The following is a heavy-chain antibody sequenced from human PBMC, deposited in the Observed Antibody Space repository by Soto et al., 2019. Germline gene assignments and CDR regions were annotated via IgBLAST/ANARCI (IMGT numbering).Heavy chain of an antibody. J-gene: IGHJ6*03. D-gene: IGHD3-10*01. CDR3: ARGLILWFGELSRRGGYYYYMDV. Sequence: QVQLQQWGAGLLKPSETLSLTCAVYGGSFSGYQWSWIRQTPGKGLEWIGEINDSGNINYNPSLKSRVTILLGTPKKQIYLKLSSVTAADSAVYYCARGLILWFGELSRRGGYYYYMDVWGKGTTVTVSS. V-gene: IGHV4-34*01. CDR1: GGSFSGYQ. CDR2: INDSGNI.